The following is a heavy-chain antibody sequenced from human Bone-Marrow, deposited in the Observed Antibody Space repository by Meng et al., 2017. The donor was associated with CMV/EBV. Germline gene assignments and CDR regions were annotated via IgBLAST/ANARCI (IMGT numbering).Heavy chain of an antibody. D-gene: IGHD3-3*01. CDR3: ARVIAISPYGMDV. Sequence: GESLKISCAASGFTFSSYAMHWVRQAPGKGLEWVAVILYDGSNKYYADSVKGRFTISRDHSKNTLYLQMNSLRAEDTAVYYCARVIAISPYGMDVWGQGTTVTVSS. CDR1: GFTFSSYA. J-gene: IGHJ6*02. V-gene: IGHV3-30*04. CDR2: ILYDGSNK.